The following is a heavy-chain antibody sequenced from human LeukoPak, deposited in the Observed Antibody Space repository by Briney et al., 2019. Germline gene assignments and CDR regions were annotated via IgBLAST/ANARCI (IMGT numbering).Heavy chain of an antibody. V-gene: IGHV4-34*01. CDR2: INHSGST. D-gene: IGHD3-22*01. CDR3: ARGPYYYDKFDY. J-gene: IGHJ4*02. CDR1: GGSFSGYY. Sequence: PSETLSLTCAVYGGSFSGYYWSWIRQPPGKGLEWIGEINHSGSTNYNPSLKSRVTISVDTSKNQFSLKPSSVTAADTAVYYCARGPYYYDKFDYWGQGTLVTVSS.